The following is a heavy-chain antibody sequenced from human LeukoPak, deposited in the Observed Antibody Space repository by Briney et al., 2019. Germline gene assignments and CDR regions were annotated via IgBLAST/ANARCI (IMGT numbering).Heavy chain of an antibody. CDR3: AKGHDFWSGPNYFDY. V-gene: IGHV3-30*02. D-gene: IGHD3-3*01. Sequence: GGSLRLSCVASGFTFSTYGMHGVRQAPGKGLEGVAFIRYDGSNKYYADSVKGRFTISRDNSKNTLYLQMNSLRAEDTAVYYCAKGHDFWSGPNYFDYWGQGTLVTVSS. J-gene: IGHJ4*02. CDR2: IRYDGSNK. CDR1: GFTFSTYG.